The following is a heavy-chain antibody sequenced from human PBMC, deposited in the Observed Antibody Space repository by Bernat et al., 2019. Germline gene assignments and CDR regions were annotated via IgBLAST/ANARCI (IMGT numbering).Heavy chain of an antibody. CDR3: AMGCSGGSCSFDY. D-gene: IGHD2-15*01. J-gene: IGHJ4*02. CDR2: IIPILGIA. Sequence: QVQLVQSGAEVKKPGSSVKVSCKASGGTFSSYAISWVRQAPGQGLEWMGRIIPILGIANYAQKLQGRVTITADKSTSTAYMELSSLRSEDTAVYYCAMGCSGGSCSFDYWGQGTLVTVSS. V-gene: IGHV1-69*04. CDR1: GGTFSSYA.